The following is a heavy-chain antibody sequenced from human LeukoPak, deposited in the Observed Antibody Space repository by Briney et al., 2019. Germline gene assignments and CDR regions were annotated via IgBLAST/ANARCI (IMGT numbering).Heavy chain of an antibody. CDR2: AFNSGST. CDR1: GGSMNGGLYY. V-gene: IGHV4-39*01. CDR3: ARNATTVNHVYKYFDY. J-gene: IGHJ4*02. Sequence: SETLSLTCSVSGGSMNGGLYYWAWSRQSPGGGVEWIVRAFNSGSTSCNPSLKSRVAISVDTSKNEFSLKLPSVTAADTAVYYCARNATTVNHVYKYFDYWGQGALVTVSS. D-gene: IGHD4-17*01.